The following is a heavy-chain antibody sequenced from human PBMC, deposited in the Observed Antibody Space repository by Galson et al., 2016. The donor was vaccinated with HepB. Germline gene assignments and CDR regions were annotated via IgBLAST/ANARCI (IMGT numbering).Heavy chain of an antibody. Sequence: QSGAEVKKPGESLRISCHGSEYSFTTYWISWVRQMPGKGLEWMGRIDPSDSQTNYSPSFQGHVTISGDKSTRTAYLQWSSLKASDTAIYYCARHYSSSERFDFDYWGQGTLITVSS. D-gene: IGHD6-6*01. CDR1: EYSFTTYW. J-gene: IGHJ4*02. V-gene: IGHV5-10-1*01. CDR2: IDPSDSQT. CDR3: ARHYSSSERFDFDY.